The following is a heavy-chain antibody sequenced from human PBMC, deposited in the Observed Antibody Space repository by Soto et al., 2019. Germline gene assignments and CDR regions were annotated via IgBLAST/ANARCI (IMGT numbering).Heavy chain of an antibody. Sequence: QVQLVESGGGVVQPGTSLRVSCLASGFTFSIYGMHWFRLAPGKGLEWVSTIWYDGSHIYYADSVKGRFTMSRDNSKNTLYLQMNSLRDEDTAIYYCARGSRLGDSAPTNFEYWGQGTLVIVSS. CDR2: IWYDGSHI. CDR3: ARGSRLGDSAPTNFEY. J-gene: IGHJ4*02. V-gene: IGHV3-33*01. CDR1: GFTFSIYG. D-gene: IGHD2-21*02.